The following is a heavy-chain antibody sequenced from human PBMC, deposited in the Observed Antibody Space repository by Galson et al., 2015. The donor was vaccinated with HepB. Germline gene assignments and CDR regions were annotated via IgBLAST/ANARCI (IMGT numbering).Heavy chain of an antibody. D-gene: IGHD6-6*01. CDR3: AALSDSSSSKPHDY. J-gene: IGHJ4*02. V-gene: IGHV3-30*03. CDR2: ITYDGSNK. CDR1: GFTFSSYG. Sequence: SLRLSCAASGFTFSSYGMHWVRQAPGKGLGWVAVITYDGSNKYYADSVKGRFTISRDNSKSTLYLQMNSLRAEDTAVYYCAALSDSSSSKPHDYWGQGTLVTVSS.